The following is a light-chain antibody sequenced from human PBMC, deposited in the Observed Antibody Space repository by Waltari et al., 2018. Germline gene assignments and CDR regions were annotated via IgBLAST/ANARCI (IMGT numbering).Light chain of an antibody. Sequence: DIQMTQSPSSLSASVGDRVTITGQASQDISNYLNWYQQKPGKAPKLLIYDASNLETGVPSRFIGSGSGTDFTFTISSLPPEDIATYYCQQYDNLPPMYTFGQGTKLEIK. CDR1: QDISNY. V-gene: IGKV1-33*01. J-gene: IGKJ2*01. CDR3: QQYDNLPPMYT. CDR2: DAS.